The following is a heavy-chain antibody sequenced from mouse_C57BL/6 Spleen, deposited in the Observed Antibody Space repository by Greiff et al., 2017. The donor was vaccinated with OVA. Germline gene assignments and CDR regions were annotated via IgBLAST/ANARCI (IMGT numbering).Heavy chain of an antibody. CDR3: ARHYYFDY. CDR1: GFTFSSYG. CDR2: ISSGGGST. J-gene: IGHJ2*01. V-gene: IGHV5-6*01. Sequence: EVNLVESGGDVVKPGGSLKLSCAASGFTFSSYGMSWVRQTPDKRLEWVATISSGGGSTYYTDSVKGRFTISRDNAKNTLYLHMSSLKSEDTAMYYCARHYYFDYWGQGTTLTVSS.